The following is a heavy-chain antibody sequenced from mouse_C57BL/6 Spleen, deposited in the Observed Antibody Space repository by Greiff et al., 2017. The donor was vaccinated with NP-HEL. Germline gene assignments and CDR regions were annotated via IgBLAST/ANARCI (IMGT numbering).Heavy chain of an antibody. J-gene: IGHJ4*01. Sequence: QVQLKESGPGLVQPSQSLSITCTVSGFSLTSYGVHWVRQSPGKGLEWLGVIWSGGSTDYNAAFISRLSISKDNSKSQVFFKMNSLQADDTAIYYCARNCSTTVVRGYAMDYWGQGTSVTVSS. D-gene: IGHD1-1*01. CDR3: ARNCSTTVVRGYAMDY. CDR2: IWSGGST. V-gene: IGHV2-2*01. CDR1: GFSLTSYG.